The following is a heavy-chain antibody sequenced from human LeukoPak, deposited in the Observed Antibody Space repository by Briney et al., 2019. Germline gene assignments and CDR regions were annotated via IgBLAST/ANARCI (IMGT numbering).Heavy chain of an antibody. J-gene: IGHJ6*02. D-gene: IGHD3-22*01. Sequence: GGSLRLSCAASGFTFSDYHMSWIRQAPGKGLEWVSYISSSGSTIYYADSVKGRFTISRDNAKNSLYLQMNSLRAEDTAVYYCARDYYDSSGYPERDYYYGMDVWGQGTTVTVSS. CDR1: GFTFSDYH. V-gene: IGHV3-11*01. CDR2: ISSSGSTI. CDR3: ARDYYDSSGYPERDYYYGMDV.